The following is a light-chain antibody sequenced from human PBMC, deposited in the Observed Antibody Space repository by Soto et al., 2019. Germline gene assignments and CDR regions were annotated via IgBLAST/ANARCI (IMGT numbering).Light chain of an antibody. CDR1: QAIRSA. CDR2: AAS. Sequence: AIQLTQSPSSLSAPVGDRVTITCRASQAIRSALGWYQQRPGKVPKLLIYAASTLQRGVPSRFSGSGFGTDFTLTISSLQPEDFATYYCLLDFNYFWAFGQGTMVEVK. J-gene: IGKJ1*01. V-gene: IGKV1-6*01. CDR3: LLDFNYFWA.